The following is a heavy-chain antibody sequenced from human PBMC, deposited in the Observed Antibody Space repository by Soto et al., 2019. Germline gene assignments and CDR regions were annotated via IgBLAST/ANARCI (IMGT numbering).Heavy chain of an antibody. CDR2: ISYDGSNK. J-gene: IGHJ6*02. Sequence: QVPLVESGGGVVQPGRSLRLSCAASGFTFSSYGMHWVRQAPGKGLEWVAVISYDGSNKYYADSVKGRFTISRDNSKNTLKLHMNSPRAEYTAVYYCAKPPDYGDPSTPHYYGMDVRGQGTT. V-gene: IGHV3-30*18. D-gene: IGHD4-17*01. CDR3: AKPPDYGDPSTPHYYGMDV. CDR1: GFTFSSYG.